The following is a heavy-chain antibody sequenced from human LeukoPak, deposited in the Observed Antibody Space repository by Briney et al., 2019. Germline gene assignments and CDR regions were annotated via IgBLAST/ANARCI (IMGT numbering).Heavy chain of an antibody. D-gene: IGHD1-1*01. CDR3: TRDRGAYNLYDY. CDR2: IRSKAYGETA. CDR1: GFTFGDYA. J-gene: IGHJ4*02. V-gene: IGHV3-49*03. Sequence: GGSLRLSCTAFGFTFGDYAMSWIRQAPGKGLEWVGFIRSKAYGETADYAASVKGRFTISRDDSKAIAYLQMNSLKTEDTAVYHCTRDRGAYNLYDYWGQGTLVTVSS.